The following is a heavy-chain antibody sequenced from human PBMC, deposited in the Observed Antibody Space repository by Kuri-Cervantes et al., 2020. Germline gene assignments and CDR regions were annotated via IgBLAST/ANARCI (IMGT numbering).Heavy chain of an antibody. D-gene: IGHD6-19*01. CDR1: GFSLSTSEVG. CDR3: ARQWLEDAFDI. V-gene: IGHV2-26*01. CDR2: IFSNDEK. Sequence: SGPTLVKPTQTLTLTCTFSGFSLSTSEVGVSWIRQPPGKALEWLAHIFSNDEKSYSTSLKSRLTISKDTSKSQVVLTMTNMDPVDTATYYCARQWLEDAFDIWGQGTMVIVSS. J-gene: IGHJ3*02.